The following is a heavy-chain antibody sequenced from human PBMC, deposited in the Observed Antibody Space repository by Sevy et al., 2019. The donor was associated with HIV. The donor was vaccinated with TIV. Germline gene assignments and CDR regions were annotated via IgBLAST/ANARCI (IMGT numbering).Heavy chain of an antibody. CDR1: GFIFSNYA. V-gene: IGHV3-30-3*01. J-gene: IGHJ6*02. CDR3: ARDSNSGYYYYYAMDD. Sequence: GGSLRLSCAASGFIFSNYAMHWVRQAPGKGLEWVAVISYDGINKYYADSVKGRFTITRDNSKNTVYVQMNSLRAEDTAVYYCARDSNSGYYYYYAMDDWGQGTTVTVSS. D-gene: IGHD1-26*01. CDR2: ISYDGINK.